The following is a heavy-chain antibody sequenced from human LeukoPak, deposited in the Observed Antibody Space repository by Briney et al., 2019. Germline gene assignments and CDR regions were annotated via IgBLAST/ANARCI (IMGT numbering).Heavy chain of an antibody. CDR3: ARLSPYYGAYYFDY. V-gene: IGHV4-39*01. Sequence: SETLSLTCTVSGGSISSSSYCWGWIRQPPGKGLEWIGTIYYSGSTYYNPSLKSRVTISVDTSKNQFSLKLSSLTAADTAVYYCARLSPYYGAYYFDYWGQGTLVTVSS. J-gene: IGHJ4*02. D-gene: IGHD4-17*01. CDR2: IYYSGST. CDR1: GGSISSSSYC.